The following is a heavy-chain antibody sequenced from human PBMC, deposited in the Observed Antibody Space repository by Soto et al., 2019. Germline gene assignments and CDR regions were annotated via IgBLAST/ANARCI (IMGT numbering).Heavy chain of an antibody. D-gene: IGHD3-10*01. Sequence: GGSLRLSCAASGFTFSDYWMHWVRQGPGKGLVWVSLINTDETNTSYADSVEGRFTISRDNAKNTLYLQMNSLRVEDTAVYYCAAHGSGTSFYFDNWGQGALVTVS. CDR2: INTDETNT. J-gene: IGHJ4*02. CDR1: GFTFSDYW. V-gene: IGHV3-74*01. CDR3: AAHGSGTSFYFDN.